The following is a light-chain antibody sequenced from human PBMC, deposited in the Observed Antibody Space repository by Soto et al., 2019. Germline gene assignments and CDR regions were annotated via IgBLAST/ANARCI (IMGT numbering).Light chain of an antibody. CDR3: QQYGNAPIT. CDR2: GAS. CDR1: QSVSSSY. V-gene: IGKV3-20*01. J-gene: IGKJ5*01. Sequence: EIVLTQSPGTLSLSPGERATLSCRASQSVSSSYLAWYQQKPGQAPRLLIYGASSRATGIPDRFSGSGSGTDFTLTISRVEPEDFAVYHCQQYGNAPITFGQGTRLGI.